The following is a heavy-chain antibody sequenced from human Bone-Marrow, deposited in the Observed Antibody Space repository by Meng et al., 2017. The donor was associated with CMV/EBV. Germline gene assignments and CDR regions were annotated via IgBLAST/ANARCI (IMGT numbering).Heavy chain of an antibody. D-gene: IGHD2-21*02. CDR3: TPQLGGVGTY. V-gene: IGHV3-74*01. Sequence: GGSLRLSCAASGITFSSYWMHWVRQAPGKGLVWVSGINGDGTSTTYADSMKGRFTISRDNAKNTMYVQMNSLRGEDTAVYYCTPQLGGVGTYWGQGTVVTVSS. J-gene: IGHJ4*02. CDR2: INGDGTST. CDR1: GITFSSYW.